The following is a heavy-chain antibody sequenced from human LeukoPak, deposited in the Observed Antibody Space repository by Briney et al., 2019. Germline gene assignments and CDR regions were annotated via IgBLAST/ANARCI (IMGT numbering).Heavy chain of an antibody. Sequence: PGGSLRLSCAASGFTFSSYGMHWVRQAPGKGLEWVAFIRYDGSNKYYADSVKGRFTISRDNSKNTLYLQMNSLRAEDTAVYYCAKDFSGRSSSGIDYWGQGTLVTVSS. J-gene: IGHJ4*02. CDR3: AKDFSGRSSSGIDY. V-gene: IGHV3-30*02. D-gene: IGHD6-6*01. CDR1: GFTFSSYG. CDR2: IRYDGSNK.